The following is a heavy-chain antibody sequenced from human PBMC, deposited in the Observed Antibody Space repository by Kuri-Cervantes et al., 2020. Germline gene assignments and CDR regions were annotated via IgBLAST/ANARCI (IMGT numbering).Heavy chain of an antibody. CDR2: IYYSGST. CDR1: GGSVSSGSYY. Sequence: SETLSLTCTVSGGSVSSGSYYWSWIRQPPGKGLEWIGYIYYSGSTNYNPSLKSRVTISVDTSKNQFSLKLSSVTAADTAVYYCARVRTRYNWNYTGGGWFDPWGQGTLVTVSS. D-gene: IGHD1-7*01. CDR3: ARVRTRYNWNYTGGGWFDP. V-gene: IGHV4-61*01. J-gene: IGHJ5*02.